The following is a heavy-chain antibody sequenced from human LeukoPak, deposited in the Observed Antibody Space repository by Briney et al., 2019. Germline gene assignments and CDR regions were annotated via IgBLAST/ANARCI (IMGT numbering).Heavy chain of an antibody. Sequence: SQTLSLTCAISGDSVSSNSAGWNWIRQSPSRGLEWLGRTYYRSRWKNDYAVSVKSRITVNPDTYKNQFSLQLNSGSPGDAGVYYCARGGGGAEAAFDYWGQGTLVTVSS. CDR1: GDSVSSNSAG. CDR3: ARGGGGAEAAFDY. CDR2: TYYRSRWKN. D-gene: IGHD4/OR15-4a*01. J-gene: IGHJ4*02. V-gene: IGHV6-1*01.